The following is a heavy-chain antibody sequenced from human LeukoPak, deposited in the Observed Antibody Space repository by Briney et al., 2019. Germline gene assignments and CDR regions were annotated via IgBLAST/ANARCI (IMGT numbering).Heavy chain of an antibody. J-gene: IGHJ6*03. CDR3: AKDMVATYYYYLDV. Sequence: GGALRLSCAASGFTFSSYAMSWVRQAPGEGLEWVSAISGIVGSTYYADSLKGPFTISRDNSKHTLYLQMNSLRAEDTAVYYCAKDMVATYYYYLDVWGKGTTVTVSS. CDR1: GFTFSSYA. CDR2: ISGIVGST. D-gene: IGHD5-12*01. V-gene: IGHV3-23*01.